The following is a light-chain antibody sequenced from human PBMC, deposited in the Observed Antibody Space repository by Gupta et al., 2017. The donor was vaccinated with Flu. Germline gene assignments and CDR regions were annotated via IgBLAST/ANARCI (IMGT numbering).Light chain of an antibody. Sequence: FMLTQPHSVSGSPGKTVTISCTRSSGSITSNYVQWYQQRPGSSPTTVIFEDNQRPSGVPDRFSGSIDSSSNSASLTISGLKTEDEADYYCQSYDTNNYWLFGGGTKLTVL. CDR1: SGSITSNY. J-gene: IGLJ3*02. CDR3: QSYDTNNYWL. CDR2: EDN. V-gene: IGLV6-57*01.